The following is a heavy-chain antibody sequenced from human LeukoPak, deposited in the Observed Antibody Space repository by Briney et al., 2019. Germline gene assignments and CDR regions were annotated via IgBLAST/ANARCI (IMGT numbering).Heavy chain of an antibody. CDR3: ARHPIAAGGAYNWFDP. CDR1: GYRFTTYW. V-gene: IGHV5-51*01. J-gene: IGHJ5*02. D-gene: IGHD6-13*01. Sequence: GESLKISCKGSGYRFTTYWIGWVRQMPGKGLEWMGIIYPGDSDPRYSPSFQGQVTISVDTSINTAYLQWISLKASDTAMYYCARHPIAAGGAYNWFDPWGQGTLVTVSS. CDR2: IYPGDSDP.